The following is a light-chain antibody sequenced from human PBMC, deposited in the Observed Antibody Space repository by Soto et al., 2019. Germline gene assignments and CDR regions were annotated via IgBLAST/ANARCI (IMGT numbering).Light chain of an antibody. CDR2: GSS. V-gene: IGKV3-20*01. J-gene: IGKJ2*01. CDR1: QSASNNY. Sequence: EVVLTQSPGTLSLSPGERATLSCRASQSASNNYLAWYQQKPGQSPKLLIFGSSDRATGIPDRFSGSGSGTDFTLSIGSLELEDFAVYYYQQYGRSPPYTFGPGTKLESK. CDR3: QQYGRSPPYT.